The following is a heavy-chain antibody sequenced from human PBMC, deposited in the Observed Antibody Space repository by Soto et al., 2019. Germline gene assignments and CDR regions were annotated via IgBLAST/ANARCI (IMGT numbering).Heavy chain of an antibody. J-gene: IGHJ3*02. CDR2: ISAYNGNT. V-gene: IGHV1-18*04. CDR1: GYTFTSYG. D-gene: IGHD3-3*01. CDR3: ARGVNYDFWSGYYVDAFDI. Sequence: AASVKVSCKASGYTFTSYGISWVRQAPGQGLEWMGWISAYNGNTNYAQKLQGRVTMTTDTSTSTAYMELRSLRSDDTAVYYCARGVNYDFWSGYYVDAFDIWGQGTMVTVSS.